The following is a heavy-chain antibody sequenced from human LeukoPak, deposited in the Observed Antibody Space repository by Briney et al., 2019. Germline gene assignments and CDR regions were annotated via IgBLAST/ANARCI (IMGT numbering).Heavy chain of an antibody. CDR3: SREEPLLGLFDY. V-gene: IGHV4-30-4*08. J-gene: IGHJ4*02. CDR2: IYYSGST. Sequence: SETLSLTCTVSGGSISNSSYYWRWIRQPPGKGLEWIGYIYYSGSTYYNPSLKSRVTISVDTSKNQFSLKLSSVTAADTAVYYGSREEPLLGLFDYWGQGTLVTVSS. D-gene: IGHD2-15*01. CDR1: GGSISNSSYY.